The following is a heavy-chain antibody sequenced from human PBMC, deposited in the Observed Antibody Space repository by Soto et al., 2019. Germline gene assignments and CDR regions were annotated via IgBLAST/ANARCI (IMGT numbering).Heavy chain of an antibody. V-gene: IGHV3-11*01. CDR3: ANRPGPDYHFDY. D-gene: IGHD4-17*01. CDR1: GFTFSDYY. CDR2: ISSSGSTI. Sequence: GSLRLSCAASGFTFSDYYMSWIRQAPGKGLEWVSYISSSGSTIYYADSVKGRFTISRDNAKNSLYLQMNSLRAEDTAVYYCANRPGPDYHFDYWGQGTLVTVSS. J-gene: IGHJ4*02.